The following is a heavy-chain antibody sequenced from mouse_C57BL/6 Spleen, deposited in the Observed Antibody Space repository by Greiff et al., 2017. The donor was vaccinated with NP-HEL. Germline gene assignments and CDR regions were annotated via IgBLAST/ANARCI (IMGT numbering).Heavy chain of an antibody. J-gene: IGHJ4*01. Sequence: QVQLQQSGPELVKPGASVKISCKASGYAFSSSWMNWVKQRPGKGLEWIGRIYPGDGDTNYNGKFKGKAILTADKSSSTAYMQLSSLTSEDSAVYFCARGRVMDYWGQGTSVTVSS. V-gene: IGHV1-82*01. CDR3: ARGRVMDY. CDR1: GYAFSSSW. CDR2: IYPGDGDT.